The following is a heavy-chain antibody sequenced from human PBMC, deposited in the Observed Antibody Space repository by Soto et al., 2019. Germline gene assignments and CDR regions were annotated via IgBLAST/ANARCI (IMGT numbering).Heavy chain of an antibody. Sequence: RDPPGGGMEWIGYIYYSGSTNYTPSLKSRVTISVDTSKNQFSLKLSSVTAADTAVYYCARYYDFWSGRYFDYWGQGTPVTVSS. CDR2: IYYSGST. CDR3: ARYYDFWSGRYFDY. D-gene: IGHD3-3*01. J-gene: IGHJ4*02. V-gene: IGHV4-59*01.